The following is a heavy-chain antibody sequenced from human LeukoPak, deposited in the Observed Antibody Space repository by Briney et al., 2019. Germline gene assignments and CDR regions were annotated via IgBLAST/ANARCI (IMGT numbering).Heavy chain of an antibody. CDR1: GYSVSSGYY. J-gene: IGHJ5*02. Sequence: SETLSLTCTVSGYSVSSGYYWGWIRQPPGKGLEWIGSIYHSGSTYYNPSLKSRVTISVDTSKNQFSLKLTSVTAADTAVYFCARGGYYGSGNDFRFDPWGQGTLVTVSS. CDR3: ARGGYYGSGNDFRFDP. V-gene: IGHV4-38-2*02. CDR2: IYHSGST. D-gene: IGHD3-10*01.